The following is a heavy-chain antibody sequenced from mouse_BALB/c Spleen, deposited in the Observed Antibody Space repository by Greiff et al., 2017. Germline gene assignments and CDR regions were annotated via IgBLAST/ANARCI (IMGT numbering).Heavy chain of an antibody. D-gene: IGHD2-4*01. CDR2: ISSGGGST. CDR1: GFAFSSYD. J-gene: IGHJ3*01. V-gene: IGHV5-12-1*01. CDR3: EKHPAMIPAWFAY. Sequence: EVQLVESGGGLVKPGGSLKLSCAASGFAFSSYDMSWVRQTPEKRLEWVAYISSGGGSTYYPDTVKGRFTISRDNAKNTLYLQMSSLKSEDTAMYYCEKHPAMIPAWFAYWGQGTLVTVSA.